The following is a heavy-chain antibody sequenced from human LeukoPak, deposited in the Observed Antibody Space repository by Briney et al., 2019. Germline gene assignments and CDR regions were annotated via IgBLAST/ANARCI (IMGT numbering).Heavy chain of an antibody. CDR1: GGSISSYY. D-gene: IGHD4-17*01. J-gene: IGHJ4*02. Sequence: SETLSLTCTVSGGSISSYYWSWIRQPPGEGLDWIGFIYNSGRTHYNPSLKSRLTISVDTSKNQFSLKLSSVTAADTALYYCARSTYATETKPYYFDYWGQGTLVTVSS. CDR2: IYNSGRT. CDR3: ARSTYATETKPYYFDY. V-gene: IGHV4-4*08.